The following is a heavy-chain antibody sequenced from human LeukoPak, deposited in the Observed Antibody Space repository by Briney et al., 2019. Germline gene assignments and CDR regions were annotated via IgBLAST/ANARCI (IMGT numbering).Heavy chain of an antibody. J-gene: IGHJ4*02. V-gene: IGHV3-7*01. CDR2: INEDGSEK. Sequence: QPGGSLRLSCAAAGFTLNSCWMRWVRQARGKGLEWAANINEDGSEKHYVDSVEGRFTISRDNAKNSLYLQMNSLRVEDTALYYCTRGDSSSKIDYWGQGILVIVSS. CDR3: TRGDSSSKIDY. D-gene: IGHD6-6*01. CDR1: GFTLNSCW.